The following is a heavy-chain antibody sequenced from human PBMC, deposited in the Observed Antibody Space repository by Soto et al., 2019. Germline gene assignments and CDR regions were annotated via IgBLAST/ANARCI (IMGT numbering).Heavy chain of an antibody. J-gene: IGHJ4*02. CDR3: ARDPRPHYDFWSGYTYYFDY. Sequence: ESGGGLVKPGGSLRLSCAASGFTFSSYSMNWVRQAPGKGLEWVSSISSSSSYIYYADSVKGRFTISRDNAKNSLYLQMNSLRAEDTAVYYCARDPRPHYDFWSGYTYYFDYWGQGTLVTVSS. V-gene: IGHV3-21*01. D-gene: IGHD3-3*01. CDR1: GFTFSSYS. CDR2: ISSSSSYI.